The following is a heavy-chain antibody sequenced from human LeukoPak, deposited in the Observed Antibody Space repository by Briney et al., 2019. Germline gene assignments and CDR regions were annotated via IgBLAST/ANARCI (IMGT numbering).Heavy chain of an antibody. CDR3: ARLTYYYGMDV. CDR1: GGSISSYY. J-gene: IGHJ6*02. V-gene: IGHV4-59*08. Sequence: SEILSLTCTVSGGSISSYYWSWIRQPPGKGLEWIGYIYYSGSTNYNPSLKSRVTISVDTSKNQFSLKLSSVTAADTAVYYCARLTYYYGMDVWGQGTTVTVSS. CDR2: IYYSGST.